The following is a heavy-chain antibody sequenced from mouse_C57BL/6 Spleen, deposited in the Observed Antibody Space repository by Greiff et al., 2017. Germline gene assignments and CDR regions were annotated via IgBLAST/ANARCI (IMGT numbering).Heavy chain of an antibody. Sequence: EVQGVESGGGLVQPGGSLKLSCAASGFTFSDYGMAWVRQAPRKGPEWVAFISNLAYSIYYADTVTGRFTISSENAKNALYLEMSSLRSEDTAMYYCARRGDYYGSSYGYAMDYWGQGTSVTVSS. CDR2: ISNLAYSI. CDR3: ARRGDYYGSSYGYAMDY. V-gene: IGHV5-15*04. D-gene: IGHD1-1*01. CDR1: GFTFSDYG. J-gene: IGHJ4*01.